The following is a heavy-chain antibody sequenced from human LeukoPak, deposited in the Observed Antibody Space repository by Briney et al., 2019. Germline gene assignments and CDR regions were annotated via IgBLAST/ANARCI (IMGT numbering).Heavy chain of an antibody. CDR2: IRKDGSKK. V-gene: IGHV3-30*02. Sequence: GGSLRLSCAASGFTFSNYAMHWVRQAPGKGLEWVAIIRKDGSKKDYADSGRGRFTISRDNSKNTLYLQMNSLRAEDTAVYYCARDWNFDYWGQGTLVTVSS. D-gene: IGHD1-1*01. CDR1: GFTFSNYA. CDR3: ARDWNFDY. J-gene: IGHJ4*02.